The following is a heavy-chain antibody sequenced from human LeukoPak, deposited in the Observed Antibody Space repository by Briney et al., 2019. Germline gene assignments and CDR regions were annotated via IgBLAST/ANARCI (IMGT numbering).Heavy chain of an antibody. CDR2: INHSGST. J-gene: IGHJ5*02. D-gene: IGHD3-10*01. CDR3: AREGNTMVRGVIEVWFDP. V-gene: IGHV4-34*01. Sequence: SETLSLTCAVYGGSFSGYYWSWIRQPPGKGLEWIGEINHSGSTNYNPSLKSRVTISVDTSKNQFSLKLSSVTAADTAVYYCAREGNTMVRGVIEVWFDPWGQGTLVTVSS. CDR1: GGSFSGYY.